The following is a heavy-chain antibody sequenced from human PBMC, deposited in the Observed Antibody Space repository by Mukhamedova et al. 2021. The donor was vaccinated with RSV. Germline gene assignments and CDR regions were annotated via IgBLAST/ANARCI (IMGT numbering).Heavy chain of an antibody. D-gene: IGHD3-10*01. CDR2: IKQDGNEK. J-gene: IGHJ4*02. CDR3: ASDYGSGTYDFDY. CDR1: W. Sequence: WMSWVHQAPGKGLEWVANIKQDGNEKYYVDSVKGRFTISRDNAKNSLYLQMNSLRVEDTAVYYCASDYGSGTYDFDYWGQGTLV. V-gene: IGHV3-7*01.